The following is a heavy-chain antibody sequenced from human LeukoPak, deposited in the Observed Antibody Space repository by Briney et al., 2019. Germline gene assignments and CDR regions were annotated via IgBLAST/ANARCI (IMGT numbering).Heavy chain of an antibody. V-gene: IGHV6-1*01. CDR1: GDSVSGNSTA. CDR3: ARRLTQYDCFDP. CDR2: TYYRSNLYN. D-gene: IGHD2-2*01. J-gene: IGHJ5*02. Sequence: SQTLSLTCAISGDSVSGNSTAWNWIRQSPSRGLEWLGRTYYRSNLYNDYALSVKSRITINPDTSKNQFSLQLNSVTPEDTAVYYCARRLTQYDCFDPWGQGILVTVSS.